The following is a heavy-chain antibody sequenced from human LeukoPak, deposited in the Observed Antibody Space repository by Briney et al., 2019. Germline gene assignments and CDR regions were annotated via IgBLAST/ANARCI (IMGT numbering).Heavy chain of an antibody. CDR1: GYTFTSYG. Sequence: GASVKVSCKASGYTFTSYGISWVRQAPGQGLEWMGWISAYNGNTNYAQKLHGRVTMTTDTSTSTAYMELRSLRSDDTAVYYCGSSSDYYGMDVWGQGTTVTVSS. V-gene: IGHV1-18*04. CDR2: ISAYNGNT. CDR3: GSSSDYYGMDV. J-gene: IGHJ6*02. D-gene: IGHD6-6*01.